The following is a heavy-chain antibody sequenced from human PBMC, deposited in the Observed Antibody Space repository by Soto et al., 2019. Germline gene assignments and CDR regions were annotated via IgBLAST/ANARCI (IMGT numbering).Heavy chain of an antibody. CDR3: AKGDNLGPKTGYAFDP. D-gene: IGHD5-12*01. Sequence: SQTLSLTCAISGDSVSSNTASWNWIRQSPSRGLEWLGRTYFRSKWYNDYAVSVKSRIIINPDTSNNQFSLQLNSVTPEDTAVYFCAKGDNLGPKTGYAFDPWGQGIMVTVST. V-gene: IGHV6-1*01. CDR2: TYFRSKWYN. J-gene: IGHJ5*02. CDR1: GDSVSSNTAS.